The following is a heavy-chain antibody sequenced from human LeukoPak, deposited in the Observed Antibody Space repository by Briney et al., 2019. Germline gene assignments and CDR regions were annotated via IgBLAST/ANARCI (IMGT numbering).Heavy chain of an antibody. V-gene: IGHV3-53*01. Sequence: GGSLRLSCAASGFAVSSNYMSWVRQAPGKGLEWVSIIYSGGSTYYADSVKGRFTISRDNSKNTLSLQLNSLRAEDTAVYYCARVLGSVLDYWGQGTLVTVPS. CDR1: GFAVSSNY. CDR3: ARVLGSVLDY. CDR2: IYSGGST. D-gene: IGHD3-10*01. J-gene: IGHJ4*02.